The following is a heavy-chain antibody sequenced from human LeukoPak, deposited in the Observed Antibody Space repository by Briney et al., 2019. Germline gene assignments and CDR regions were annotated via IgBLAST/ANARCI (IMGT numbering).Heavy chain of an antibody. J-gene: IGHJ6*03. CDR2: INPNSGGT. D-gene: IGHD3-22*01. CDR1: GYTFTGYY. Sequence: ASVKVSCKASGYTFTGYYMHRVRQAPGQGLEWMGWINPNSGGTNYAQKFQGRVTMTRDTSISTAYMELSRLRSDDTAVYYCARVHDAWFAYVDVWGKGTTVTVSS. CDR3: ARVHDAWFAYVDV. V-gene: IGHV1-2*02.